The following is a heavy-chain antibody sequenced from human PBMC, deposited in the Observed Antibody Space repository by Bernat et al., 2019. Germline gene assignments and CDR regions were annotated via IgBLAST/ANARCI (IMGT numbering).Heavy chain of an antibody. Sequence: EVQLVESGGGLVQSGGSLRLSCAASGFTFSGYSMNWVRQAPGKGLEWVSFISSSSSTIHYADSVKGRFTISRDNAKSSLYLQMNSLRDEDTALYYCAGDVSDGSWTFYWGQGTLVTVSS. CDR3: AGDVSDGSWTFY. CDR2: ISSSSSTI. D-gene: IGHD6-13*01. CDR1: GFTFSGYS. J-gene: IGHJ4*02. V-gene: IGHV3-48*02.